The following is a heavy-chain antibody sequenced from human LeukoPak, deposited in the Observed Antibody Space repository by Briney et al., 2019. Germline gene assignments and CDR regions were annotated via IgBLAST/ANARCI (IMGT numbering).Heavy chain of an antibody. CDR3: AAETRSPHYSDY. V-gene: IGHV1-46*01. D-gene: IGHD2-21*01. Sequence: GASVKVSCKASGYTFTSYYMHWVRQAPGQGLEWMGIINPSGGSTSYAQKFQGRVTMTRDTSTSTVYMELSSLRSEDTAVYYCAAETRSPHYSDYGGQGPLVTVSS. CDR2: INPSGGST. CDR1: GYTFTSYY. J-gene: IGHJ4*02.